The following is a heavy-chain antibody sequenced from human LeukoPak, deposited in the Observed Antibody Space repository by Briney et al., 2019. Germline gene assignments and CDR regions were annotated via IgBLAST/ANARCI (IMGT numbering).Heavy chain of an antibody. CDR2: LYHSGAA. CDR3: ARLGKTYYMDA. D-gene: IGHD1/OR15-1a*01. V-gene: IGHV4-59*08. Sequence: SETLSLTCTVSGGSISSYYWSWIRQTPGKGLEWIGNLYHSGAADYNPSLKTRVTTSVDTSKDQFSLSLRSSTAADTAVYFCARLGKTYYMDAWGTGTTVTVSS. J-gene: IGHJ6*03. CDR1: GGSISSYY.